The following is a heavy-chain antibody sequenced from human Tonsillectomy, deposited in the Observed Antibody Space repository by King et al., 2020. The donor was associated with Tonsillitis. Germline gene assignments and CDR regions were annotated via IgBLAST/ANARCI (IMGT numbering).Heavy chain of an antibody. J-gene: IGHJ3*02. CDR2: ISGYNDQT. CDR3: ESDGQYYDTRSGSHWGADDAFDI. V-gene: IGHV1-18*04. D-gene: IGHD3-9*01. Sequence: QLVQSGAEVKKPGASVKVSCKASGYTFSTYGLSWVRQAPGQGLEWLGWISGYNDQTEYAQKFQGRVTLTTDTSTSTAYMELRSLIYDDTAVYYCESDGQYYDTRSGSHWGADDAFDIWGQGTMVTVSS. CDR1: GYTFSTYG.